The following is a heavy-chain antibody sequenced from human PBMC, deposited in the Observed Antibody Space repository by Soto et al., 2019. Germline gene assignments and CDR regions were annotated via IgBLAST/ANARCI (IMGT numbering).Heavy chain of an antibody. J-gene: IGHJ6*02. Sequence: SVKVSCKASGGTFSSYAISWVRQAPGQGLEWMGGIIPIFGTANYAQKFQGRVTITADESTSTAYMELSSLRSEDTAVYYCARHPGGRGYYYGMXVWGQGTTVTVSS. V-gene: IGHV1-69*13. CDR2: IIPIFGTA. CDR3: ARHPGGRGYYYGMXV. D-gene: IGHD2-15*01. CDR1: GGTFSSYA.